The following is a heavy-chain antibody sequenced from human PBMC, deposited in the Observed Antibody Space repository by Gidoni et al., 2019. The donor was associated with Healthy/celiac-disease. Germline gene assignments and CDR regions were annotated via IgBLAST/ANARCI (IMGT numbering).Heavy chain of an antibody. CDR1: GFTFSSYW. Sequence: EVQLVVSGGGLVQPGGSLRLSCAASGFTFSSYWMSWVRQAPGKGLEWVANIEQDGSEKYYVGSVKGRFTISRDNAKNSLYLQMNSLRAEDTAVYYCARVDILTGYYSAPNYYGMDVWGQGTTVTVSS. J-gene: IGHJ6*02. D-gene: IGHD3-9*01. V-gene: IGHV3-7*01. CDR2: IEQDGSEK. CDR3: ARVDILTGYYSAPNYYGMDV.